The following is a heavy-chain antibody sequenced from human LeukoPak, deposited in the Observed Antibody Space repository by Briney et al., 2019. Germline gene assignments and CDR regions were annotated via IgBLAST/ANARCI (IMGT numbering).Heavy chain of an antibody. J-gene: IGHJ4*02. D-gene: IGHD6-13*01. V-gene: IGHV3-23*01. Sequence: PGGSLRLSCAASGFTFSSYAMSWVRQAPGKGLEWVSVISGNGGNTYYADSAKARFTLSRDNSKNTVYLQMNSLRAEDTAVYYCAKDSAAAAGSTSDWGQGTLVTVSS. CDR1: GFTFSSYA. CDR2: ISGNGGNT. CDR3: AKDSAAAAGSTSD.